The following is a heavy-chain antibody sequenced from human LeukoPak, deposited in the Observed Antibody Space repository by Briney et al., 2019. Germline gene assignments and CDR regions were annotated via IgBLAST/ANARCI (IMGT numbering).Heavy chain of an antibody. Sequence: GESLKISCKGSGYSFTTYWISWVRQMPGKGLEWMGRIDPSDSYTYYSPSFQGHVTISADKSISTAYLQWSSLEASDTAMYYCARHRSRTTEFDYWGQGTLVTVSS. CDR2: IDPSDSYT. J-gene: IGHJ4*02. D-gene: IGHD1-1*01. CDR3: ARHRSRTTEFDY. CDR1: GYSFTTYW. V-gene: IGHV5-10-1*01.